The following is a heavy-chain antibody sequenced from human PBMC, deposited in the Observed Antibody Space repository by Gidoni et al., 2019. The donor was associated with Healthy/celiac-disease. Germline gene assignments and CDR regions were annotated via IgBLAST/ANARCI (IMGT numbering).Heavy chain of an antibody. D-gene: IGHD3-3*01. CDR3: AKPTQPNLDQYFQH. CDR1: GFTFISYA. CDR2: ISGSGGST. V-gene: IGHV3-23*01. J-gene: IGHJ1*01. Sequence: EVQLLESVGGLVQPGGSLRLSCAASGFTFISYAMSWVRQAPGKGLEWVSAISGSGGSTYYADAVKGRFTISRDNSKNTLYLQMNSLRAEDTAVYYCAKPTQPNLDQYFQHWGQGTLVTVSS.